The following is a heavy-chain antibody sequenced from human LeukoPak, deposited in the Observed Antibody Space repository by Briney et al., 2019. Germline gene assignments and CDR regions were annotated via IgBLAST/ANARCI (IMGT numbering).Heavy chain of an antibody. V-gene: IGHV3-7*01. CDR3: ARARSSSWYSGYFDY. CDR2: IKQDGSEK. CDR1: GFTFSSYW. J-gene: IGHJ4*02. D-gene: IGHD6-13*01. Sequence: GGSLRLSCAASGFTFSSYWMSWVRQAPGKGLEWVANIKQDGSEKYYVDSVKGRFTISRDNAKNSLYLQMNSLRADDTAVYYCARARSSSWYSGYFDYWGQGTLVTVSS.